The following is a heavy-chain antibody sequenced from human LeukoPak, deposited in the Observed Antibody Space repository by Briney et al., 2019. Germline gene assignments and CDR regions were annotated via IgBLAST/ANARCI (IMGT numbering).Heavy chain of an antibody. CDR2: INLNSGAT. V-gene: IGHV1-2*02. J-gene: IGHJ4*02. CDR1: GYTFTDYY. D-gene: IGHD4-4*01. Sequence: ASVKVSCKAPGYTFTDYYMHWVRQAPGQGLEWMGLINLNSGATNYAENFQGRVTMTRDTSSSTAYMEVSRLISDDTAVYYCARERATVTSDWGQGTLVTVSS. CDR3: ARERATVTSD.